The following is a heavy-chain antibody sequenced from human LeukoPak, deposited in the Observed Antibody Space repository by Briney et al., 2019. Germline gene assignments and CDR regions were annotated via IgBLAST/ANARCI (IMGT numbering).Heavy chain of an antibody. V-gene: IGHV3-48*03. CDR2: ISVSGIPV. CDR3: ARAPDSSGYYHEFDY. J-gene: IGHJ4*02. Sequence: PGGSVTLSCAASGFTFSSYEMNWVGQAPGKGLDGVAYISVSGIPVYYADSVRGRFTISRDNAKNSLYLQMNSLRAEDTAVYYCARAPDSSGYYHEFDYWGQGTLVTVSS. D-gene: IGHD3-22*01. CDR1: GFTFSSYE.